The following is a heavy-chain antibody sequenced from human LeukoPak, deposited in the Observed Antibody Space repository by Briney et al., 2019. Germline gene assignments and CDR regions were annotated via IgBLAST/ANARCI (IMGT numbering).Heavy chain of an antibody. V-gene: IGHV3-15*01. CDR3: TTTYIVASTRKFGDY. Sequence: GGPLRLSWAALVFISIKPWMNWARQAPGKGREGLAGTKSKTEGGTTDYAAPVKGRFTISRDDSQNTVDLQISSLTAEDTAMYFCTTTYIVASTRKFGDYWGQGTLVVVSS. CDR2: TKSKTEGGTT. J-gene: IGHJ4*02. D-gene: IGHD5-12*01. CDR1: VFISIKPW.